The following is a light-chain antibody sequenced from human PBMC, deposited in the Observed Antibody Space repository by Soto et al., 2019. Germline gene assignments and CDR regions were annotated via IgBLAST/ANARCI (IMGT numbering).Light chain of an antibody. V-gene: IGLV2-23*01. CDR1: SSDVGSYNL. CDR2: EGS. CDR3: CSYAGSSTFVV. Sequence: QSALAHPASVSGSLGQSITISCTGTSSDVGSYNLVSWYQQHPGKAPKLMIYEGSKRPSGVSNRFSGSKSGNTASLTISGLQAEDEADYYCCSYAGSSTFVVFGGGTKLTVL. J-gene: IGLJ2*01.